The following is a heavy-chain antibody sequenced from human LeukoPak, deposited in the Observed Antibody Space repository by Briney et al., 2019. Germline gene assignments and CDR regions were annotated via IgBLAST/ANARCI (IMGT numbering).Heavy chain of an antibody. D-gene: IGHD5-18*01. CDR1: GFTFSTYS. J-gene: IGHJ4*02. V-gene: IGHV3-21*01. CDR3: ARASGDTVDTTTMGSY. Sequence: GGSLRLSCAASGFTFSTYSMNWVRQAPGKGLEWVSSISSSSAYIYYADSVKGRFTISRDNAKNPLYLQMNSLRAEDTAVYYCARASGDTVDTTTMGSYWGQGTLVTVSS. CDR2: ISSSSAYI.